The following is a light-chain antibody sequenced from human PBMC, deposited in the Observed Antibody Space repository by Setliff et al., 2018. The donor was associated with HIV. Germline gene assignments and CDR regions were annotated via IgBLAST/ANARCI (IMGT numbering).Light chain of an antibody. V-gene: IGLV1-40*01. Sequence: QSVLTQPPSVSGAPGQRVTISCTGSTSNIGAGNDVNWYRQLPGTAPKVLIFDNIKRPSGVPDRFSGSKSDTSASLAITGLQADDEADYYCQSYDSSLSAYVFGTGTKVTVL. CDR3: QSYDSSLSAYV. CDR1: TSNIGAGND. J-gene: IGLJ1*01. CDR2: DNI.